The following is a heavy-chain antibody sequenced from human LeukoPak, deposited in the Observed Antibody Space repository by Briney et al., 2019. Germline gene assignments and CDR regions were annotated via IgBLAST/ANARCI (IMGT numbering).Heavy chain of an antibody. J-gene: IGHJ4*02. CDR3: AKEYSEYYHDTSGYFGSFDY. Sequence: GGSLRLSCAASGFDVSSNSMSWVRQAPGKGLEWVSAISGSGGSTYYADSVQGRFTISRDNSKNTLNLQMNRLRADDTAVYFCAKEYSEYYHDTSGYFGSFDYWGQGTLVTVSS. V-gene: IGHV3-23*01. CDR1: GFDVSSNS. D-gene: IGHD3-22*01. CDR2: ISGSGGST.